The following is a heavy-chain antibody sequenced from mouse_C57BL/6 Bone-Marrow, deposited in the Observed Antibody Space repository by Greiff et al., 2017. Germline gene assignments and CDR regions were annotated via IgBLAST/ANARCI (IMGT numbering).Heavy chain of an antibody. J-gene: IGHJ2*01. CDR1: GYTFPSYW. V-gene: IGHV1-59*01. CDR2: IDPSDSYT. CDR3: ARGGGPDY. Sequence: QVQLQQPGAELVRPGTSVKLSCKASGYTFPSYWMHWVKQRPGQGLEWIGVIDPSDSYTNYNQKFKGKATLTVDTSSSTAYMQLSSLTSEDSAVYYCARGGGPDYWGQGTTLTVSS.